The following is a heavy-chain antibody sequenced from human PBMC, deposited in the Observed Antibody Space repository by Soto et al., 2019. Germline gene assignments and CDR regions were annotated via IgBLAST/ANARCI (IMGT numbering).Heavy chain of an antibody. Sequence: GGSLRLSCAASGFTFSDYYMSWIRQAPGKGLEWVSYISSSGSTIYYADSVKGRFTISRDNAKNSLYLQMNSLRAEDTAVYYCASCQGSGSPTPLFDPWGQGTLVTVSS. D-gene: IGHD3-10*01. CDR1: GFTFSDYY. CDR2: ISSSGSTI. CDR3: ASCQGSGSPTPLFDP. V-gene: IGHV3-11*01. J-gene: IGHJ5*02.